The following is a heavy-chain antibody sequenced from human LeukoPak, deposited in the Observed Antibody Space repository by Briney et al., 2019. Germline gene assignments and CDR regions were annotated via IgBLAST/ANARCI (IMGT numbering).Heavy chain of an antibody. CDR3: ARVRVEYYYYYMDV. CDR1: GYTFTSYD. Sequence: ASVKVSCKASGYTFTSYDINWVRQATGQGLEWMGWMNPNSGNTGYAQKFQGRVTMTRNTSISAAYMELSSLRSEDTAVYYCARVRVEYYYYYMDVWGTGTTVTVSS. D-gene: IGHD2-15*01. CDR2: MNPNSGNT. V-gene: IGHV1-8*01. J-gene: IGHJ6*03.